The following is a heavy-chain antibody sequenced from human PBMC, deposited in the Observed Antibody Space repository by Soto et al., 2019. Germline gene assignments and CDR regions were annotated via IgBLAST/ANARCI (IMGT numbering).Heavy chain of an antibody. CDR2: VSGTGGT. CDR3: AKDGRGAYCRGGTCYSPDY. V-gene: IGHV3-23*01. D-gene: IGHD2-15*01. CDR1: GFTFSSYV. Sequence: EVQLWESGGGLVQPGGSLRLSCAVSGFTFSSYVMSWVRQAPGKGLEWVSAVSGTGGTYYADSVKGRFTISRDNSKNALYLKMNSLRDEDTAVYYCAKDGRGAYCRGGTCYSPDYWGQGTLVIVSS. J-gene: IGHJ4*02.